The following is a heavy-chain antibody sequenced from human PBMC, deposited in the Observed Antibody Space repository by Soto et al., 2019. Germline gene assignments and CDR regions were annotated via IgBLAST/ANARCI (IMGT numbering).Heavy chain of an antibody. CDR3: ASGVVIYYYYGMDV. CDR1: GGSISSGGYY. V-gene: IGHV4-31*03. Sequence: SETLSLTCTVSGGSISSGGYYWTWIRQHPGKGLEWIGYNYYSGITYYNPSLKSRVTISLDTSKNQFSLKLSSVTAADTAVYYCASGVVIYYYYGMDVWGQGTTVTVSS. D-gene: IGHD3-3*01. CDR2: NYYSGIT. J-gene: IGHJ6*02.